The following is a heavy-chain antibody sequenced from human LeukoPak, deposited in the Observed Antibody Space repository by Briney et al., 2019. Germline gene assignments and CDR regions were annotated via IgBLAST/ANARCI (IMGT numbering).Heavy chain of an antibody. CDR3: ASPDSSGYYYPLLSLGLDY. V-gene: IGHV1-69*13. CDR1: GGTFSSYA. J-gene: IGHJ4*02. CDR2: IIPIFGTA. Sequence: ASVTVSCTASGGTFSSYAISWVRQAPGQGLEWMGGIIPIFGTANYAQKFQGRVTITADESTSTAYMELSSLRSEDTAVYYCASPDSSGYYYPLLSLGLDYWGQGTLVTVSS. D-gene: IGHD3-22*01.